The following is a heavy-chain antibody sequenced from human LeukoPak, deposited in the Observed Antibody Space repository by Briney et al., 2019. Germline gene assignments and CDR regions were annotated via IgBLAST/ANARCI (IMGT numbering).Heavy chain of an antibody. V-gene: IGHV4-61*02. CDR1: GDSISSGDYY. CDR3: ARDSRWASSYYMDV. CDR2: ISSSGST. D-gene: IGHD5-24*01. Sequence: SETLTFTCTVSGDSISSGDYYWSWIRQPAGKGLEWIGRISSSGSTNYNPSLKSRVTMSVDTSKNQFSLKLSSVTAADTAVYYCARDSRWASSYYMDVWGKGTTVTISS. J-gene: IGHJ6*03.